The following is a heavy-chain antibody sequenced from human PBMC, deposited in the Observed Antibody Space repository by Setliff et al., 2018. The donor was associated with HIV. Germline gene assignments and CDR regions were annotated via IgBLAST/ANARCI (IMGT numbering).Heavy chain of an antibody. J-gene: IGHJ4*02. CDR1: GDSVSSTDCL. CDR3: VRASLPGNHVFFDY. V-gene: IGHV4-39*07. CDR2: LYNSEIT. Sequence: SEPLSLTCSVSGDSVSSTDCLWGWVRQPPGMGLQWIVTLYNSEITNYNPSFKNRVTMSVDKSRNHFSLILNSVTAADTAIYYCVRASLPGNHVFFDYWGQGRLVTVSS.